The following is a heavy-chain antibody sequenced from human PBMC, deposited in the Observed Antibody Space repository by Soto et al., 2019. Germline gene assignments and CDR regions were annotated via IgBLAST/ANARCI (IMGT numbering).Heavy chain of an antibody. CDR2: ISSKGVGT. J-gene: IGHJ6*03. D-gene: IGHD6-6*01. CDR3: ARRARPDFYYMDV. Sequence: EVQLAESGGGLAQPGGSLRLSCAASGFTLSGYAMDWVRQAPGKGLEYVSGISSKGVGTYYAKFVQGRFTNSRDNTKNTVYLQMGSLSPEDMAVYYCARRARPDFYYMDVWGKGTTVTVSS. V-gene: IGHV3-64*01. CDR1: GFTLSGYA.